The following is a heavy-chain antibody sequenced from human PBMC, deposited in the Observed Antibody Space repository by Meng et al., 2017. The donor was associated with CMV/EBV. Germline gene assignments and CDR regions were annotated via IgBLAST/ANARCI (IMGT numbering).Heavy chain of an antibody. CDR1: GFTFDDYG. D-gene: IGHD3-3*01. CDR2: INWNGGST. J-gene: IGHJ6*02. V-gene: IGHV3-20*04. CDR3: AKDVLETYYDFWSGYYDRSYYYYGMDV. Sequence: GGSLRLSCAASGFTFDDYGMSWVRQAPGKGLEWVSGINWNGGSTGYADSVKGRFTISRDNAKNSLYLQMNSLRAEDTAVYYCAKDVLETYYDFWSGYYDRSYYYYGMDVWGQGTTVTVSS.